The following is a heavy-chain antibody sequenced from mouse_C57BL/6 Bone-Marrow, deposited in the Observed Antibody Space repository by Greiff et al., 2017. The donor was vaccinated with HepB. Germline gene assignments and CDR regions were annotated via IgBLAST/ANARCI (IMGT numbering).Heavy chain of an antibody. CDR2: ISSGSSTI. Sequence: DVHLVESGGGLVKPGGSLKLSCAASGFTFSDYGMHWVRQAPEKGLEWVAYISSGSSTIYYADTVKGRFTISRDNAKNTLFLQMTSLRSEDTAMYYCARAPYYYGSSPFAYWGQGTLVTVSA. J-gene: IGHJ3*01. CDR3: ARAPYYYGSSPFAY. CDR1: GFTFSDYG. D-gene: IGHD1-1*01. V-gene: IGHV5-17*01.